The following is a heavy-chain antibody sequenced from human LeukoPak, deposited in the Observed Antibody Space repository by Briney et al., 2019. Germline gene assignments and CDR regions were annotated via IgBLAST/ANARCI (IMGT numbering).Heavy chain of an antibody. CDR1: GGSISSGGYY. Sequence: SETLSLTCTVSGGSISSGGYYWSWTRLHPGKGLEWIGYIYYSGSTYYNPSLKSRVTISVDTSKNQFSLKLSSVTAADTAVYYCASGYCSSTSCHGNFDYWGQGTLVTVSS. CDR2: IYYSGST. V-gene: IGHV4-31*03. CDR3: ASGYCSSTSCHGNFDY. D-gene: IGHD2-2*01. J-gene: IGHJ4*02.